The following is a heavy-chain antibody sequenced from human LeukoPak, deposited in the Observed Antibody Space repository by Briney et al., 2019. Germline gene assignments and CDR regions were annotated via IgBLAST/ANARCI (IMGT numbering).Heavy chain of an antibody. J-gene: IGHJ4*02. D-gene: IGHD2-8*01. V-gene: IGHV3-11*01. CDR2: IGGSESIV. CDR1: GFTVNDYY. Sequence: GGSLRLFCVVSGFTVNDYYMSWIRQAPGKGLEWISDIGGSESIVSYGGSVRGRFTVSRDFAMNSLFLQLNSLSADDTAVYYWARVMVAASFESWGQGTLVTVSS. CDR3: ARVMVAASFES.